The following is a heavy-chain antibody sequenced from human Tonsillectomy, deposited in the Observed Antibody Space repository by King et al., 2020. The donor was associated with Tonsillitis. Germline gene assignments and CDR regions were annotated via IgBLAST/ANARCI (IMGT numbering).Heavy chain of an antibody. CDR3: ARDPDYYGSASYYDH. D-gene: IGHD3-10*01. CDR2: IWYDGSNK. Sequence: VQLVESGGGVVQPGRSLRLSCAASGFPFSSYGMHWVRQAPGKGLEWVAVIWYDGSNKYYADSVKGRFTISRDNSKNTLYLQMNSLRAEDTAVYYCARDPDYYGSASYYDHWGQGTLVTVSS. CDR1: GFPFSSYG. V-gene: IGHV3-33*08. J-gene: IGHJ4*02.